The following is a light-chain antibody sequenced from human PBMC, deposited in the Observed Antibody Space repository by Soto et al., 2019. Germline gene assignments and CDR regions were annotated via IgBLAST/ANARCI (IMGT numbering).Light chain of an antibody. CDR3: AVWDVSPTAWV. J-gene: IGLJ3*02. CDR2: NDH. CDR1: NSNVGTKT. V-gene: IGLV1-44*01. Sequence: QSVLTQPPSASGTPGQRLTISCSGSNSNVGTKTVCWFQHLPGTAPKLLIYNDHQRPSGVPDRFSGYKSGTSASLAISGLQSEDEADYYCAVWDVSPTAWVFGGGTKVTVL.